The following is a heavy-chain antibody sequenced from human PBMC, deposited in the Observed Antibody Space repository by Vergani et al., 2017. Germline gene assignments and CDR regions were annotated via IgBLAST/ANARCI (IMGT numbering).Heavy chain of an antibody. CDR3: ARDQDDYDILTGYSYWYFDV. V-gene: IGHV4-61*02. CDR1: GGPISSGGYY. D-gene: IGHD3-9*01. Sequence: QVQLQESGPGLVKPSQTLSLTCTVPGGPISSGGYYWSWIRQPAGKGLEWIGSIYTGGSTTYNPSFKSRISQSIDTSKNHFSLKLSSVTAADTAIYYCARDQDDYDILTGYSYWYFDVWGRGSLVTVSS. CDR2: IYTGGST. J-gene: IGHJ2*01.